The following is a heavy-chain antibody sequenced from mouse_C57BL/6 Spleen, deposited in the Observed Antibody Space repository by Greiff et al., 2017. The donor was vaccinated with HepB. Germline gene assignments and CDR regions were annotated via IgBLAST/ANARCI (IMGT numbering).Heavy chain of an antibody. Sequence: QVQLQQPGAELVRPGSSVKLSCKASGYTFTSYWMDWVKQRPGQGLEWIGNIYPSDSETHYNQKFKDKATLTVDKSSSTAYMQLSSLTSEDSSVYYCARARNWDVRGFDYWGQGTTLTVSS. CDR1: GYTFTSYW. CDR2: IYPSDSET. J-gene: IGHJ2*01. D-gene: IGHD4-1*01. CDR3: ARARNWDVRGFDY. V-gene: IGHV1-61*01.